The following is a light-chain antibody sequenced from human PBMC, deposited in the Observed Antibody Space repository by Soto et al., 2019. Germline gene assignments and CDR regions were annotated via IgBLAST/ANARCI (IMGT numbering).Light chain of an antibody. CDR2: GAS. CDR3: QHYDTSLT. V-gene: IGKV3-20*01. CDR1: QSVSRSN. Sequence: EIVLTQSPGTLSLSPGERATLPCRASQSVSRSNFAWYQQKPGQAPRLLIYGASSRATGIPDRFSGAGSGTDFTLSINRLEPEDFAVYYCQHYDTSLTFGGGTKVDIK. J-gene: IGKJ4*01.